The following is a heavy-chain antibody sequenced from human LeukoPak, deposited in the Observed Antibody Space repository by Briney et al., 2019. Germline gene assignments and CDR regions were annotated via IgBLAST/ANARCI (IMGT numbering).Heavy chain of an antibody. J-gene: IGHJ5*02. V-gene: IGHV3-21*01. CDR2: ITTISHYI. CDR1: GFTLSDYH. Sequence: GGSLRLSCAASGFTLSDYHMNWVRQAPGKGLEWLSSITTISHYIYYAGAVRGRFTISRDNAKNSLYLQMNSLRGGDTAVYYCARSGGPGTYHQLRYNWFDPWGQGTLVTVSS. D-gene: IGHD3-10*01. CDR3: ARSGGPGTYHQLRYNWFDP.